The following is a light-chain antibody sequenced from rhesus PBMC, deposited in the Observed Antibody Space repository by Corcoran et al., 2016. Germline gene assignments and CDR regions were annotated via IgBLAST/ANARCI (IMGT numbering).Light chain of an antibody. J-gene: IGKJ2*01. CDR1: QGISNW. V-gene: IGKV1-33*02. Sequence: DIQMTQSPSSLSASVGDRVTITCQASQGISNWLAWYQQKPGKAPKLLIYAASSLQSGVPSRFSGSGSGTDFTLPISSLQPEDSEAYYCQQHNSHPYSFGQGTKVEIK. CDR2: AAS. CDR3: QQHNSHPYS.